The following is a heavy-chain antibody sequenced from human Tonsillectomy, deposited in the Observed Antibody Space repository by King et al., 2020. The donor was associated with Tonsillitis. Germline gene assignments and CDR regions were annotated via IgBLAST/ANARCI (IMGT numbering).Heavy chain of an antibody. V-gene: IGHV5-10-1*03. CDR1: GYSFTSYW. Sequence: VQLVESGAEVKKPGESLRISCKDSGYSFTSYWISWVRQMPGKGLEWMGRIDPSDSYTNYSPSFQGHVTISADKSISTAYLQWSSLKASDTAMYYCARRNYDILTGYHTHFDYWGQGTLVTVSS. CDR3: ARRNYDILTGYHTHFDY. J-gene: IGHJ4*02. D-gene: IGHD3-9*01. CDR2: IDPSDSYT.